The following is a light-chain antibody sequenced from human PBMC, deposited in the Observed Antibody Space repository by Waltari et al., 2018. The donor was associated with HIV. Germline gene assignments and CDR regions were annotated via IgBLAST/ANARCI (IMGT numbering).Light chain of an antibody. V-gene: IGKV2-30*01. CDR2: RVS. CDR3: MQGTHWPPIT. J-gene: IGKJ5*01. Sequence: DVVMTQSQLSLHVTLGQPASHSCRSSQSLEDSAGETYLNWFQQRPGQSPRRLIYRVSNRDSGVPDRFSGRGSGTDFTLKITRVEAWDIGIYYCMQGTHWPPITFGQVTRLEIK. CDR1: QSLEDSAGETY.